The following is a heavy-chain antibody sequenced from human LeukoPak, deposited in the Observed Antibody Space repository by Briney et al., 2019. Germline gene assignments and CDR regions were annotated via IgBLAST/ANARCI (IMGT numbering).Heavy chain of an antibody. CDR3: VRDRGYTSYDY. D-gene: IGHD5-18*01. CDR1: GFTFSNSW. V-gene: IGHV3-7*01. CDR2: INKDGGDE. J-gene: IGHJ4*02. Sequence: GGSLRLSCAVYGFTFSNSWMSWVRQAPGKGLEWVSGINKDGGDEYYVDFVKGRFTISRDNAKNSLYLQMNSLRVDDTAVYYCVRDRGYTSYDYWGQGTLVTVSS.